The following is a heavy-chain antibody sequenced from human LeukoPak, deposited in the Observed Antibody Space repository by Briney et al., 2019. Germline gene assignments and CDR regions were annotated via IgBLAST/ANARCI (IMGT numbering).Heavy chain of an antibody. J-gene: IGHJ4*02. CDR3: AKGAIRYFKAEATRSRYFDY. CDR2: IDHSGST. D-gene: IGHD3-9*01. V-gene: IGHV4-34*01. Sequence: PSETLSLTCAVYGGSFSGYYWSWIRQPPGKVLEWIGEIDHSGSTNYNPSPKSRVTISVDTSKNQFSLKLSSGTAADTALYYQAKGAIRYFKAEATRSRYFDYWGQGTLVTVSS. CDR1: GGSFSGYY.